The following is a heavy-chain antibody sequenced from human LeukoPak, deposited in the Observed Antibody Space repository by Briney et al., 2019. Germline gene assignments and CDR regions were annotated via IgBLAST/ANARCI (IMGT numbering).Heavy chain of an antibody. V-gene: IGHV4-39*07. CDR3: AREVASGWADY. J-gene: IGHJ4*02. CDR1: GGSISSSSYY. CDR2: VYSSGNT. D-gene: IGHD6-19*01. Sequence: SETLSLTCTVSGGSISSSSYYWGWIRQPPGKGLEWIGRVYSSGNTYHNPSLKSRVTMSVDTSKNQFSLKLISVTAADTAVYYCAREVASGWADYWGQGTLVTVSS.